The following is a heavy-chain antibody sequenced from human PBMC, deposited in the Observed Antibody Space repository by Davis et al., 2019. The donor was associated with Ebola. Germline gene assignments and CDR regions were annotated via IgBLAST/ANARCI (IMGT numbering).Heavy chain of an antibody. CDR3: ARAEGTTVTTWPYYYGMDV. J-gene: IGHJ6*02. CDR2: IIPIFGTA. V-gene: IGHV1-69*06. D-gene: IGHD4-11*01. Sequence: SVKVPCKASGGTFSSYAISWVRQAPGQGLEWMGGIIPIFGTANYAQKFQGRVTITADKSTSTAYMELSSLRSEDTAVYYCARAEGTTVTTWPYYYGMDVWGQGTTVTVSS. CDR1: GGTFSSYA.